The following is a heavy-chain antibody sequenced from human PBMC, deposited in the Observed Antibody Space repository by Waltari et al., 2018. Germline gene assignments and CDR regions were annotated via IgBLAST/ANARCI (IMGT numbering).Heavy chain of an antibody. V-gene: IGHV4-34*01. CDR3: ARVPYSSSWYYGRWFDP. Sequence: QVQLQQWGAGLLKPSETLSLTCAVYGGSFSGYYWRWIRQPPGKGLEWIGEINHSGSTNYNPSLKSRVTISVDTSKNQFSLKLSSVTAADTAVYYCARVPYSSSWYYGRWFDPWGQGTLVTVSS. D-gene: IGHD6-13*01. J-gene: IGHJ5*02. CDR1: GGSFSGYY. CDR2: INHSGST.